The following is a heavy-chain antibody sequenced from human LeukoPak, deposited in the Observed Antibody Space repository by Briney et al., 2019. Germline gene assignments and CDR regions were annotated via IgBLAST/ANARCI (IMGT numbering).Heavy chain of an antibody. J-gene: IGHJ4*02. D-gene: IGHD3-16*02. V-gene: IGHV3-23*01. CDR2: FSGSGGST. CDR3: AKAEVEYDYVWGSYRPWDY. Sequence: GGSLRLSCAASGFTFSSYAMSWVRQAPGKGLEWVSAFSGSGGSTYYADSVKGRFTISRDNSKNTLYLQMNSLRAEDTAVYYCAKAEVEYDYVWGSYRPWDYWGQGTLVTVSS. CDR1: GFTFSSYA.